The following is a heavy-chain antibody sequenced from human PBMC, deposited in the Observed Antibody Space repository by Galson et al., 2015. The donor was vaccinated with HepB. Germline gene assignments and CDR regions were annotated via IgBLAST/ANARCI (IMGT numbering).Heavy chain of an antibody. CDR3: ARDKKGYCSSTGCYTKVYYYDYGPDV. CDR2: NLPIVGTA. CDR1: GGTFSSYA. J-gene: IGHJ6*02. D-gene: IGHD2-2*01. V-gene: IGHV1-69*13. Sequence: SVKVSCKASGGTFSSYAISWVRQAPGQGLEWMGGNLPIVGTANYAKKFQGRATITADESTSTAYMELSSLRSEDTAVYYCARDKKGYCSSTGCYTKVYYYDYGPDVPRQGSTATVSS.